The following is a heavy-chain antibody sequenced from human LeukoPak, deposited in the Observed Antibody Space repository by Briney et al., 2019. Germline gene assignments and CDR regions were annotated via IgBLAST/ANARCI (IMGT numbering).Heavy chain of an antibody. Sequence: PGRSLRLSCAASGFTFSSYAMHWVRQAPGKGLEWVAVISYDGSNKYYADSVKGRFTISRDNAKNSLDLQMNSLRAEDTAVYYCARGAWYGISWGQGTLVTVSS. V-gene: IGHV3-30-3*01. D-gene: IGHD6-13*01. CDR2: ISYDGSNK. J-gene: IGHJ5*02. CDR3: ARGAWYGIS. CDR1: GFTFSSYA.